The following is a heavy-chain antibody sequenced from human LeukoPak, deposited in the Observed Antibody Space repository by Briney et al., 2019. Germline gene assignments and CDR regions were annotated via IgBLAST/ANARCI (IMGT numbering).Heavy chain of an antibody. D-gene: IGHD3-10*01. CDR1: GGSIRSHY. CDR2: IYYSGST. J-gene: IGHJ6*03. Sequence: PSDTLSLTCTVSGGSIRSHYWSWIRQPPGKGLEWMGYIYYSGSTNYNPSLKSRVTISLDTSKNQFSLKLSSVTAADTAVYYCAREGTDQYYYYYMDVWGKGTTVTVSS. CDR3: AREGTDQYYYYYMDV. V-gene: IGHV4-59*11.